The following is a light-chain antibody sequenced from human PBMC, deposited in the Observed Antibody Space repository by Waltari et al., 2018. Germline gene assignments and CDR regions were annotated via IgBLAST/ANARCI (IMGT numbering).Light chain of an antibody. V-gene: IGKV1-13*02. CDR1: QEISNA. Sequence: AVQLNHPQSSLSASVGDRVSITCRASQEISNALVWYQQKAGKPPKLLIYDASTLESGVPSKFSGSGSGTYFTLTISSLQPEDFATYYCQHFNSYPPWTFGQGTNLEI. J-gene: IGKJ2*01. CDR3: QHFNSYPPWT. CDR2: DAS.